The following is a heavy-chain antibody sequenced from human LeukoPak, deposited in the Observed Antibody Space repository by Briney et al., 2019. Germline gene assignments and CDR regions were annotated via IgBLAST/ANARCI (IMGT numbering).Heavy chain of an antibody. CDR3: ARETSDGYNR. D-gene: IGHD5-24*01. CDR2: IIPIFGIA. Sequence: ASVKVSCKASGGIFSSYAISWVRQAPGQGLEWMGRIIPIFGIANYAQKFQGRVTITADKSTSTAYMELSSLRSEDTAVYYCARETSDGYNRWGQGTLVTVSS. CDR1: GGIFSSYA. J-gene: IGHJ4*02. V-gene: IGHV1-69*04.